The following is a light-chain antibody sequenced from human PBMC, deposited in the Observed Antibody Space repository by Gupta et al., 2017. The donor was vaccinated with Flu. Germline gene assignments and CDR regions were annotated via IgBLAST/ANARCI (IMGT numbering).Light chain of an antibody. V-gene: IGLV2-23*01. Sequence: TSDSSVTGSETGAYKLVSCYQQNPARAPTLLIYESSERPSGFSSRFSGTKSGTTASLTISGLQAEDEAKYYCCSYTGRSPVVVGGGTTVTV. CDR3: CSYTGRSPVV. CDR2: ESS. J-gene: IGLJ2*01. CDR1: GSETGAYKL.